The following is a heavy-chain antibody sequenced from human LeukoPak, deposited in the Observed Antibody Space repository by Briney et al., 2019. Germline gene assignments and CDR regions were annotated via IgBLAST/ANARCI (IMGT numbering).Heavy chain of an antibody. J-gene: IGHJ4*02. CDR3: VREGYTHGHSLYYFDY. D-gene: IGHD5-18*01. CDR1: GFTFNGYS. V-gene: IGHV3-21*01. Sequence: PGGSLRLSCAASGFTFNGYSMNWVRQAPGKGLEWVSSINRESTYIHDADSVKGRFAISRDNAKNLLYLQINSLRVEDTAVYYCVREGYTHGHSLYYFDYWGQGALVTVSS. CDR2: INRESTYI.